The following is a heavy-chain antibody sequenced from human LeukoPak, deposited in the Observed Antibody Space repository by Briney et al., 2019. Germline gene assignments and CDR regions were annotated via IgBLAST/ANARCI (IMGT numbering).Heavy chain of an antibody. J-gene: IGHJ5*02. CDR3: ARVGEWLFTNWFDP. Sequence: GASVKVSCKASGYTFTSYAMHWVRQAPGQRLEWMGWINAGSGNTKYSQKFQGRVTITRDTSASTAYMELSSLRSDDTAVYYCARVGEWLFTNWFDPWGQGTLVTVSS. D-gene: IGHD3-3*01. CDR2: INAGSGNT. CDR1: GYTFTSYA. V-gene: IGHV1-3*01.